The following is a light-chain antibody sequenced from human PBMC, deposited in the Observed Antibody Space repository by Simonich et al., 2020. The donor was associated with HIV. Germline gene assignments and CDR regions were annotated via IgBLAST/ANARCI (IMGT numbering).Light chain of an antibody. CDR3: QQSYSTPYT. CDR2: AAS. CDR1: QDISNS. Sequence: DIQMTQSPSSLSASVVDRVTITCRASQDISNSLNWYQQKQGQAPKLMIYAASSLQNGVPSMFSGSGSWTDFTLTISSLQPEDFATYYCQQSYSTPYTFGQGTKLEIK. J-gene: IGKJ2*01. V-gene: IGKV1-39*01.